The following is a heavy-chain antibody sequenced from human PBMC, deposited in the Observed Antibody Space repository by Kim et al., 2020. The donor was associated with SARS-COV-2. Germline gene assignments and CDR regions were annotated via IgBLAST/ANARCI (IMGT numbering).Heavy chain of an antibody. CDR1: GVSFDSSA. V-gene: IGHV3-30-3*01. D-gene: IGHD3-22*01. CDR3: ARGNYYEYVSLSDYYNGMDV. J-gene: IGHJ6*02. CDR2: ISFGGRNK. Sequence: GGSLRLSCAASGVSFDSSAMNWVRQAPGKGLEWVAVISFGGRNKSYADSVKGRFTISRDNSKSTLHLQMNSLRVEDTAVYYCARGNYYEYVSLSDYYNGMDVWGQGTTVTVSS.